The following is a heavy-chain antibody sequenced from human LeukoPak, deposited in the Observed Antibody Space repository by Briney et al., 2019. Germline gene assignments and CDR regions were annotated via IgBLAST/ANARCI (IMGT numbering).Heavy chain of an antibody. CDR1: GGSITIYY. Sequence: SETLSLTCTVSGGSITIYYWTWIRQPPGKGLEWIGYIDHTGTTNYNPSLNSRVTISRDTSKNHFSLQLSSVTAADTAVYFCARGRVSSSTWHSTYYYYFYMDVWGKGTTVTVSS. J-gene: IGHJ6*03. V-gene: IGHV4-59*01. D-gene: IGHD4-11*01. CDR3: ARGRVSSSTWHSTYYYYFYMDV. CDR2: IDHTGTT.